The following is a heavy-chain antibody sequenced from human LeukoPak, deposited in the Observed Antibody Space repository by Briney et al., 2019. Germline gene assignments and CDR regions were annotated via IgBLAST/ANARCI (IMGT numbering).Heavy chain of an antibody. V-gene: IGHV3-21*01. CDR3: ARDYFDWFYSDY. Sequence: GGSLRLSCAASGFTFSSYSMNWVRQAPGKGLEWVSSISSTSSYIYYADSVKGRFTISRDHAKNSLYLQMDSLRAEDTAVYYCARDYFDWFYSDYWGQGTLVTVSA. CDR2: ISSTSSYI. CDR1: GFTFSSYS. J-gene: IGHJ4*02. D-gene: IGHD3-9*01.